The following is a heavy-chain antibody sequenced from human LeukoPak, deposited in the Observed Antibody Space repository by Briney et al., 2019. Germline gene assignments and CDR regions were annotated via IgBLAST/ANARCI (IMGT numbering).Heavy chain of an antibody. CDR1: GYTFSSYG. V-gene: IGHV1-18*01. D-gene: IGHD1-26*01. Sequence: ASVKVSCKASGYTFSSYGISWVRQAPGQGLEWMAWISVYNGNTKYAQKVQGRVTMTTDTSTSTAYMDLRSLRSDDTAVYYCARDESSGSYYFDYWGQGTLVTVSS. J-gene: IGHJ4*02. CDR2: ISVYNGNT. CDR3: ARDESSGSYYFDY.